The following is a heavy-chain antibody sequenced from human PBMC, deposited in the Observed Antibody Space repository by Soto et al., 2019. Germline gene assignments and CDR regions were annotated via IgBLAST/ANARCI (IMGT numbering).Heavy chain of an antibody. CDR2: DNISGHS. D-gene: IGHD1-1*01. Sequence: SETLSLTCTLSGGSVRAPDWWNWGRQSPDKGLGWIAEDNISGHSNYNPSIRRRVSVSIDSSKNQFYLNLKSVTAADTAIYYCARVRQGCSANNCYFDPWGQGTQVTVSS. CDR1: GGSVRAPDW. J-gene: IGHJ5*01. V-gene: IGHV4-4*02. CDR3: ARVRQGCSANNCYFDP.